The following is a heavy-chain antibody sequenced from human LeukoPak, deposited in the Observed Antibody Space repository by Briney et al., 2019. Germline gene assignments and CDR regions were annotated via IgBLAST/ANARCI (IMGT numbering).Heavy chain of an antibody. CDR2: LTPLAGTP. J-gene: IGHJ4*02. Sequence: ASVKVSCKASGDTFGTFSFNWVRQAPSEGLECLGGLTPLAGTPNYAQKFQGRLTISADKSTSTVYMELSRLTSEDTAVYFCAKFWSGYYTDWGQGTLVSVSS. D-gene: IGHD3-3*01. V-gene: IGHV1-69*06. CDR1: GDTFGTFS. CDR3: AKFWSGYYTD.